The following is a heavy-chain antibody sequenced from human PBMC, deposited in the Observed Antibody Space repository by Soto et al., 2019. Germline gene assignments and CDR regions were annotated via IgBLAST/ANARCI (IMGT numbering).Heavy chain of an antibody. J-gene: IGHJ4*02. D-gene: IGHD5-12*01. CDR2: IYYAGST. CDR3: ARQIVATETFDY. CDR1: GGSISRYY. Sequence: SETLSLTCTVSGGSISRYYWNWIRQPPGKGLEWIGFIYYAGSTKYNPSLNSRVTISVDTSKNQFSLTVTSVTAADTAVYYCARQIVATETFDYWGQGTLVTVSS. V-gene: IGHV4-59*08.